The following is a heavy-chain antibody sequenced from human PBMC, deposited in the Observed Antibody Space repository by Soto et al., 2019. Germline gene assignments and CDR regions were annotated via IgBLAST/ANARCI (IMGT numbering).Heavy chain of an antibody. J-gene: IGHJ6*02. CDR2: IYYSGST. CDR3: ARSELRYFDWLSKAPYYYYGMDV. CDR1: GGSISSYY. D-gene: IGHD3-9*01. V-gene: IGHV4-59*01. Sequence: SETLSLTCTVSGGSISSYYWSWIRQPPGKGLEWIGYIYYSGSTNYNPSLKSRVTISVDTSKNQFSLKLSSVTAADTAVYYCARSELRYFDWLSKAPYYYYGMDVWGQGTMVTVSS.